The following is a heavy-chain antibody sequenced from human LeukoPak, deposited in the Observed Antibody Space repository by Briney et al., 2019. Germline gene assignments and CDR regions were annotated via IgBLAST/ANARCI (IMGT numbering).Heavy chain of an antibody. J-gene: IGHJ4*02. Sequence: GGSLRLSCAASGFTFSSYWMSWVRQAPGKGLEWVATIKQDGSEKSYVDSVKGRFTISRDNAKNSLYLQMNSLRAEDTAVYYCARRAGAYSHPYDYWGQGTLVTVSS. CDR2: IKQDGSEK. V-gene: IGHV3-7*03. D-gene: IGHD4/OR15-4a*01. CDR3: ARRAGAYSHPYDY. CDR1: GFTFSSYW.